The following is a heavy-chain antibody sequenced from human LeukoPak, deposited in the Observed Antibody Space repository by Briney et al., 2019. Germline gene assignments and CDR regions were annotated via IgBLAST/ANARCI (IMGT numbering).Heavy chain of an antibody. CDR2: IWYDGSNK. V-gene: IGHV3-33*06. CDR3: AKDHNFWSGYYLGY. J-gene: IGHJ4*02. Sequence: GGFLRLSCAASGFTFSSYGMHWVRQAPGKGLEWVAVIWYDGSNKYYADSVKGRFTISRDNSKNTLYLQMNSLRAEDTAVYYCAKDHNFWSGYYLGYWGQGTLVTVSS. CDR1: GFTFSSYG. D-gene: IGHD3-3*01.